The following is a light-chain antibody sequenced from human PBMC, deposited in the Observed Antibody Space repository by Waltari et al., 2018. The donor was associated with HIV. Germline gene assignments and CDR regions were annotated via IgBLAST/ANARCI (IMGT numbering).Light chain of an antibody. Sequence: QSALTQPRSVSGSPGPSVTISCTGTASDIGYFDYVSWYQPYPGKAPKVIVYEVLQRPSGFPDRFTASKSGITASLTISGLQDEDEADYYCCSYAGTYTYVFGSGTTVTVL. J-gene: IGLJ1*01. CDR3: CSYAGTYTYV. CDR1: ASDIGYFDY. V-gene: IGLV2-11*01. CDR2: EVL.